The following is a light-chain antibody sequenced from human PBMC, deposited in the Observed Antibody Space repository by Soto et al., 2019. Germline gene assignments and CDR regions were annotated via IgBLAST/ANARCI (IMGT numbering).Light chain of an antibody. CDR2: EVS. CDR1: SSDVGGNNY. J-gene: IGLJ1*01. V-gene: IGLV2-14*01. CDR3: SSYTTSSTPYV. Sequence: QSVLTQPASVSGSPGQSITISCIGTSSDVGGNNYVSWYQQHPDKAPKLMIYEVSNRPSGVSNRFSGSKSGNTASLTISGLQAEDEADYYCSSYTTSSTPYVFGTGTKLTVL.